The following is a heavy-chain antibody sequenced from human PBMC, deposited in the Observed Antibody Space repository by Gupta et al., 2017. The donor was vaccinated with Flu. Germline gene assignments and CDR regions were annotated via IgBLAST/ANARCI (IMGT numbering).Heavy chain of an antibody. CDR2: IYSGGST. J-gene: IGHJ6*02. D-gene: IGHD6-19*01. V-gene: IGHV3-53*02. CDR1: GFTVSSNY. Sequence: EVQLVETGGGLIQPGGSLRLSCAASGFTVSSNYMSWVRQAPGKGLEWVSVIYSGGSTYYADSVKGRFTISRDNSKNTLYLQMNSLRAEDTAVYYCARGPSVAGPREKRHQYYYYYGMDVWGQGTTVTVSS. CDR3: ARGPSVAGPREKRHQYYYYYGMDV.